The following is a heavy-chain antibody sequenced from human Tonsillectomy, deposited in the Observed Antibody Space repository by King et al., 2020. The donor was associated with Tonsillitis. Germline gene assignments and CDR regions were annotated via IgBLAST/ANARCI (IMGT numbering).Heavy chain of an antibody. D-gene: IGHD3-9*01. CDR2: ISAYNGNT. V-gene: IGHV1-18*01. CDR3: AGDRCCITGYFAHALHFYYGMDI. CDR1: GYTFTSYD. J-gene: IGHJ6*02. Sequence: VQLVESGAEVKKPGASLKVSCKASGYTFTSYDISWVRQAPGQGLEWMGWISAYNGNTNYAQKLQGRVTMTTDTSTSTAYMELRSLRSDDTAVYYCAGDRCCITGYFAHALHFYYGMDIWGQGTTVTVSS.